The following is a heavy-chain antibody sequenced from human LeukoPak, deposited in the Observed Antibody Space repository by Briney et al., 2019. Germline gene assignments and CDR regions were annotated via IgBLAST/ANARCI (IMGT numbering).Heavy chain of an antibody. CDR1: GFTFDDYA. V-gene: IGHV3-9*03. CDR3: AKDSSIAARGDFDY. D-gene: IGHD6-6*01. J-gene: IGHJ4*02. Sequence: GGSLRLSCAASGFTFDDYAMHWVRQAPGKGLEWVSGISWNSGSIGYADSVKGRFTISRDNAKNSLYLQMNSLRAEDMALYYCAKDSSIAARGDFDYWGQGTLVTVSS. CDR2: ISWNSGSI.